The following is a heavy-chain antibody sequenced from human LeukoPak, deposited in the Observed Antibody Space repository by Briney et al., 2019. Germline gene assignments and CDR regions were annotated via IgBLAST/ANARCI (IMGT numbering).Heavy chain of an antibody. CDR3: ARGRRSGDVFDY. Sequence: PSETLSLTCAVYGGSFSGYYWSWIRQPPGKGLEWIGEINHSGSTNYNPSLKSRVTISVDTSKNQFSLKLSSVTAADTAVYHCARGRRSGDVFDYWGQGTLVTVSS. CDR2: INHSGST. J-gene: IGHJ4*02. V-gene: IGHV4-34*01. CDR1: GGSFSGYY. D-gene: IGHD3-10*01.